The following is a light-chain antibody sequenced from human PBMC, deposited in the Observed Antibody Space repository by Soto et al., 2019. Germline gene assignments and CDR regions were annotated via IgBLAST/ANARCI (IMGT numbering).Light chain of an antibody. CDR2: DVS. J-gene: IGLJ1*01. CDR3: SSYTSSNTYV. CDR1: SSDVGGYKY. Sequence: QSALTQPASVSGSPGQSIAISCTGSSSDVGGYKYVSWYQQHPGKAPKLMIYDVSNRPSGVSDRFSGSRSGNTVSLTISRLQSEDEADYYCSSYTSSNTYVFGTGTKVTVL. V-gene: IGLV2-14*03.